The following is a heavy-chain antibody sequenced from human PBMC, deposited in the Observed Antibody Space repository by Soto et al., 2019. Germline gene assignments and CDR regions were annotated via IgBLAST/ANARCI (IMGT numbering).Heavy chain of an antibody. J-gene: IGHJ4*02. CDR1: GGSVSGYY. V-gene: IGHV4-34*01. D-gene: IGHD4-4*01. Sequence: QVQLQQWGAGLLKPSETLSLTCAVYGGSVSGYYWSWIRQPPGKGLEWIGEINHSGSTNYNPSLKSRVTISVDTSKHQFSLKLSSVTAAATAVYYCARFVDYSNYDLGYYVDYWGQGTLVTVSS. CDR2: INHSGST. CDR3: ARFVDYSNYDLGYYVDY.